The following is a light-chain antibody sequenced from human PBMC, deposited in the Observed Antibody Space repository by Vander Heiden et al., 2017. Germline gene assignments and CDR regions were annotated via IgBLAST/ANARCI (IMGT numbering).Light chain of an antibody. J-gene: IGLJ3*02. CDR3: CSYAGSSTPNWV. CDR1: SRDVGSYNL. CDR2: EGS. Sequence: QSALTQPASVSGSPGQSITIPCTGTSRDVGSYNLFSWYQQHPGKATNLMIFEGSKRPSGVSNRFSGSKSGNTASLTISVLQAEEEADYYCCSYAGSSTPNWVFGGGTKLTVL. V-gene: IGLV2-23*01.